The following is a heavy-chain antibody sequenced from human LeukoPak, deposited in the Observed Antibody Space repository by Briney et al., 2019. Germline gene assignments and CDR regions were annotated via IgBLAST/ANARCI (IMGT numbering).Heavy chain of an antibody. D-gene: IGHD6-19*01. CDR1: GFTFGVYA. V-gene: IGHV3-11*03. J-gene: IGHJ4*02. CDR2: ISSRSSHT. Sequence: TGGSLRLSCTASGFTFGVYAMSWICHAPGKGLEWVSYISSRSSHTNYADSVKGRFTISRDNAKNSLYLQMNSLRAEDTAVYYCARFSSGWYYFDYWGQGTLVTVSS. CDR3: ARFSSGWYYFDY.